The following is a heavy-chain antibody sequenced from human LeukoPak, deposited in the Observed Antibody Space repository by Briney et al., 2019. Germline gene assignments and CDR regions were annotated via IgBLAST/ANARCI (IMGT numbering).Heavy chain of an antibody. Sequence: SETLSLTCTVSGGSISSSSYYWGWIRQPPGKGLEWIGTIYYSGSTYYSPSLKSRVTISVDTSKNQFSLKLSSVTAADTAVYYCARVPAHTTSRRYYGSGSFDYWGQGTLVTVSS. CDR2: IYYSGST. V-gene: IGHV4-39*07. CDR1: GGSISSSSYY. D-gene: IGHD3-10*01. CDR3: ARVPAHTTSRRYYGSGSFDY. J-gene: IGHJ4*02.